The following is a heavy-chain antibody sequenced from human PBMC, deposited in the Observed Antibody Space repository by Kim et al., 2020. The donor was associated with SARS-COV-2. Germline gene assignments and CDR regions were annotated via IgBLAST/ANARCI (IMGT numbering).Heavy chain of an antibody. CDR1: GGSISSYY. CDR3: ARVWGVGYSSGWYYYYYYMDV. Sequence: SETLSLTCTVSGGSISSYYWSWIRQPPGKGLEWIGYIYYSGSTNYNPSLKSRVTISVDTSKNQFSLKLSSVTAADTAVYYCARVWGVGYSSGWYYYYYYMDVWGKGTTVTVSS. D-gene: IGHD6-19*01. V-gene: IGHV4-59*08. CDR2: IYYSGST. J-gene: IGHJ6*03.